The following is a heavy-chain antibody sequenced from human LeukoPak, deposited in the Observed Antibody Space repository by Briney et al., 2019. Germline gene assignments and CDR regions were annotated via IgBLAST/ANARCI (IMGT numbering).Heavy chain of an antibody. J-gene: IGHJ4*02. CDR1: GGSVTAYY. Sequence: SETLSLTCTVSGGSVTAYYWSWIRQPPGKTLEWIGYVYHSGSTDYNPSLKSRVSMSIDTSKNQFSLRLRSVTAADTAIYYCARVPAQYYFDFWGQGALVTVSS. D-gene: IGHD2/OR15-2a*01. CDR2: VYHSGST. V-gene: IGHV4-59*02. CDR3: ARVPAQYYFDF.